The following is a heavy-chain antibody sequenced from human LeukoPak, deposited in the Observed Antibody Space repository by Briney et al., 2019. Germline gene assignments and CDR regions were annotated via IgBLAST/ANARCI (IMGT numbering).Heavy chain of an antibody. CDR2: INPNSGGT. CDR3: TREDTSSWDYVLH. Sequence: ASVTVSCKASGYTFTDYYIHWVRQAPGQGLEWMGWINPNSGGTEIAQNFKGRVTMTRDTSISTAYMELNSLRSGDTAVFYCTREDTSSWDYVLHWGQGTLVTV. CDR1: GYTFTDYY. V-gene: IGHV1-2*02. D-gene: IGHD6-13*01. J-gene: IGHJ4*02.